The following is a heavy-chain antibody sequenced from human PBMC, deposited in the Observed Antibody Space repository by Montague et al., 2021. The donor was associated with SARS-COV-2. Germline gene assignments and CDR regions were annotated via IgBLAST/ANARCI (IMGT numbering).Heavy chain of an antibody. CDR3: AGGGVWVGVDNSDY. CDR1: GFPFSGYA. Sequence: SRRLSCAASGFPFSGYAMHWVRQAPGKGLEWVAVISFDGSNAWYADSVKGRFTISRDNSKNTVYLQMNSLRAEDTAVYYCAGGGVWVGVDNSDYWGQGTLVTVSS. J-gene: IGHJ4*02. CDR2: ISFDGSNA. D-gene: IGHD3-10*01. V-gene: IGHV3-30*04.